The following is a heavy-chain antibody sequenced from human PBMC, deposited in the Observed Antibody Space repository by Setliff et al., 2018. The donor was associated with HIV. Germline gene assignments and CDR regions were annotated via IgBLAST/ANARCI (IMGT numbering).Heavy chain of an antibody. CDR2: IYHSGNT. V-gene: IGHV4-38-2*01. CDR1: GYSISSGYY. CDR3: ASDYGDYGAFDV. D-gene: IGHD4-17*01. J-gene: IGHJ3*01. Sequence: SETLSLTCAVSGYSISSGYYWGWIRQPPGKGLEWIGSIYHSGNTYYNPSLKTRVTISIDASRNHFSLNLSSVTAADTAVYYCASDYGDYGAFDVWGQGTMVTVSS.